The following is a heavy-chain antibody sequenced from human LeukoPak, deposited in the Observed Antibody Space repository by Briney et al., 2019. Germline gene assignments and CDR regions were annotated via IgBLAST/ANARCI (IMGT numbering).Heavy chain of an antibody. D-gene: IGHD1-26*01. CDR1: GYTFTNNF. Sequence: GASVKVSCKASGYTFTNNFMHWVRQAPGQGLEWMGIINPSGDNTWYAQKFQGRVTMTRDMATSTDYMEVSSLRAEDTAVYYCARDRGRREDYWGQGTLVTVSS. J-gene: IGHJ4*02. V-gene: IGHV1-46*01. CDR3: ARDRGRREDY. CDR2: INPSGDNT.